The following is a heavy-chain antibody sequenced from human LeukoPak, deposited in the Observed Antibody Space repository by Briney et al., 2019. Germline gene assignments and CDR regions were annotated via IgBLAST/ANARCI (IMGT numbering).Heavy chain of an antibody. D-gene: IGHD2-2*01. CDR2: IDSGSDDI. CDR1: EFTFSLYA. V-gene: IGHV3-21*05. Sequence: PGGSLRLSCVASEFTFSLYAMNWVRQAPGKGLEWVSYIDSGSDDIHYADSVRGRFTISRDNAKNTLYLQMKSLRAEDTAVYYCVRDTFQPSLIDYWGQGTLVTVSS. J-gene: IGHJ4*02. CDR3: VRDTFQPSLIDY.